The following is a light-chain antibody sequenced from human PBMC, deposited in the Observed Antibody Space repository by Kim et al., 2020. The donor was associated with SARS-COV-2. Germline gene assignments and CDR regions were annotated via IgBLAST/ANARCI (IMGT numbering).Light chain of an antibody. J-gene: IGLJ2*01. Sequence: QSALTQPASVSGSPGQSITISCTGTNNDIGAYIYVSWYQQHPGKATKLIIYDVTNRPSGVSDRFSGSKSGNTASLTVSGLQAEDEADYYCSSYTGRSNLVIFGGGTQLTVL. CDR2: DVT. V-gene: IGLV2-14*03. CDR1: NNDIGAYIY. CDR3: SSYTGRSNLVI.